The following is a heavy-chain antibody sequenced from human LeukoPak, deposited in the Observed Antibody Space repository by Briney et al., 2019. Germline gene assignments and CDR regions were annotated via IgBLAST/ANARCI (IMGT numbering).Heavy chain of an antibody. CDR3: ARVLPHYDYVWGSSDWYFDL. Sequence: AGGSLRLSCAASGFTFSSYDMHWVRQATGKGLEWVSAIGTAGDTYYPGSVKGRFTISRENAKNSLYLQMNSLRAGDTAVYYCARVLPHYDYVWGSSDWYFDLWGRGTLVTVSS. J-gene: IGHJ2*01. CDR2: IGTAGDT. D-gene: IGHD3-16*01. V-gene: IGHV3-13*01. CDR1: GFTFSSYD.